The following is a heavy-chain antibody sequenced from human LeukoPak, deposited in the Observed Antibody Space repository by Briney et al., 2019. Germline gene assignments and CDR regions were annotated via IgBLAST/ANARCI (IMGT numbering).Heavy chain of an antibody. V-gene: IGHV3-48*04. CDR1: GFTFSNHS. CDR2: ISSTSSSI. Sequence: GGSLRLSCAASGFTFSNHSMNWVRQAPGKGLEWVSYISSTSSSIYYADSVKGRFTISRDNAKNSLYLQMNSLRAGDTAVYYCARDTLYYFDYWGQGTLVTVSS. CDR3: ARDTLYYFDY. J-gene: IGHJ4*02.